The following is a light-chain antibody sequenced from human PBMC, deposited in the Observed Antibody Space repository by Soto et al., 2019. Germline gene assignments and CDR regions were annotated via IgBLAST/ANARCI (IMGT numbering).Light chain of an antibody. CDR3: AVWDDSLNGVV. CDR1: SSNIGSHT. CDR2: SNT. J-gene: IGLJ2*01. Sequence: QAVVTQPPSASGTPGQTIAISCSGGSSNIGSHTVNWYQQLPGTAPRLLIYSNTQRPSGVPDRFSGSKSGTSASLAISGLQSEYEGDYYCAVWDDSLNGVVFGGGTQLTVL. V-gene: IGLV1-44*01.